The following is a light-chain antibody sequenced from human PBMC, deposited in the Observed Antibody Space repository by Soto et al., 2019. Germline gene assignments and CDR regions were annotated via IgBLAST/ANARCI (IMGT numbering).Light chain of an antibody. CDR1: QSINNRY. Sequence: EIVLTQSPGTLSLSPGERATLSCRASQSINNRYLAWYQQKPGQAPRLLIYAVSSRATGIPDRFSGSGSGTDFTLTISRLEPEDFAVYYCQQFGSSPGFTFGPGTKVDLK. CDR3: QQFGSSPGFT. J-gene: IGKJ3*01. V-gene: IGKV3-20*01. CDR2: AVS.